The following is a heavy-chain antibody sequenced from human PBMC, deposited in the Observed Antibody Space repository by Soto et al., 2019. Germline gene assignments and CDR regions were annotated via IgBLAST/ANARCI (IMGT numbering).Heavy chain of an antibody. CDR2: IIPICAIS. J-gene: IGHJ4*02. CDR3: ARGGDYGDY. CDR1: GGTFSKYP. Sequence: QVQLVQSGAEVKKPGSSVKVSCKASGGTFSKYPISWVRQAPGQGLEWMGGIIPICAISMYAQKFQGRITITADESTRTAYMELSSLRSDDTAVYYCARGGDYGDYWGQGTLVTVSS. D-gene: IGHD4-17*01. V-gene: IGHV1-69*01.